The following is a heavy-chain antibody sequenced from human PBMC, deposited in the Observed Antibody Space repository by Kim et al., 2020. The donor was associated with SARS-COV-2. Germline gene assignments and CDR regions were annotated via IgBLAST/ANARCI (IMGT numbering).Heavy chain of an antibody. CDR1: GFTFSSYA. CDR3: AKVPYSGYDWDAAFDI. Sequence: GGSLRLSCAASGFTFSSYAMSWVRQAPGKGLEWVSAISGSGGSTYYADSVKGRFTISRDNSKNTLYLQMNSLRAEDTAVYYCAKVPYSGYDWDAAFDIWGQGTMVTVSS. CDR2: ISGSGGST. D-gene: IGHD5-12*01. V-gene: IGHV3-23*01. J-gene: IGHJ3*02.